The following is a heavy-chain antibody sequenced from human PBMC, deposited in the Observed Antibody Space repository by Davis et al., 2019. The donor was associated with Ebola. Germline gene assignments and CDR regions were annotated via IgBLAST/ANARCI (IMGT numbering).Heavy chain of an antibody. CDR1: GGTFSSYG. CDR3: ALTVAFGYFDY. D-gene: IGHD6-19*01. Sequence: SCKASGGTFSSYGMHWVRQAPGKGLVWVSRINSDGSSTSYADSVKGRFTISRDNAKNTLYLQMNSLRAEDTAVYYCALTVAFGYFDYWGQGTLVTVSS. J-gene: IGHJ4*02. V-gene: IGHV3-74*01. CDR2: INSDGSST.